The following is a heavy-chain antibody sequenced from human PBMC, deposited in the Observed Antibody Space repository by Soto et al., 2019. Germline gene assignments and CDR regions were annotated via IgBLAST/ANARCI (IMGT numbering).Heavy chain of an antibody. CDR3: AKGLPYDY. V-gene: IGHV3-23*01. Sequence: GGSLRLSCAASGFTFRNVWLSWVRQAPGKGLEWVSAISGSGGSTYYADSVKGRFTISRDNSKNTLYLQMNSLRAEDTAVYYCAKGLPYDYWGQGTLVTVSS. CDR2: ISGSGGST. CDR1: GFTFRNVW. D-gene: IGHD2-15*01. J-gene: IGHJ4*02.